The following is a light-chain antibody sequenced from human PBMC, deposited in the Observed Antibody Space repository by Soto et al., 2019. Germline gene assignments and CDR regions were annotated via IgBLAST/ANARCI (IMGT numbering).Light chain of an antibody. J-gene: IGKJ1*01. CDR1: QSISGW. Sequence: DIQMTQSPSTLSASVGDRATITCRASQSISGWLAWYQQKPGKAPKLLIFDASELESGVPSRFSGSGSGTEFTLTINSLQPDDFATYYCQQYETASRTFGLGTKVDI. CDR2: DAS. V-gene: IGKV1-5*01. CDR3: QQYETASRT.